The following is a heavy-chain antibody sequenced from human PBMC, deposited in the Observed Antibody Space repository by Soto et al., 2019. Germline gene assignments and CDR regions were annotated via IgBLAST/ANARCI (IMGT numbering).Heavy chain of an antibody. D-gene: IGHD4-17*01. Sequence: ASGPTLVNPTQTLTLTCAFSGFSLTTSGVSVGWIRQPPGKALEWLALIYWDDDKRYSPSLKSRLTITKDTSKNQVVLTMTNMDPVDTATYYCAHRLMTKHAFDIWGQGTLVTVSS. CDR1: GFSLTTSGVS. CDR2: IYWDDDK. J-gene: IGHJ3*02. CDR3: AHRLMTKHAFDI. V-gene: IGHV2-5*02.